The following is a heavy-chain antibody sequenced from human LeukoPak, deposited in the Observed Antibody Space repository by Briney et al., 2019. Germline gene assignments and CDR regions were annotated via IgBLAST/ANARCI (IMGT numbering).Heavy chain of an antibody. CDR2: ISSSSNYI. CDR3: ARAKNRIVGATTWFDP. D-gene: IGHD1-26*01. J-gene: IGHJ5*02. CDR1: GFTFSSYS. V-gene: IGHV3-21*01. Sequence: GGSLRLSCAASGFTFSSYSMNWVRQAPGKGLEWVSSISSSSNYIYYADSVKGRFTISRDNAKNSLYLQMNSLRAEDTAVYYCARAKNRIVGATTWFDPWGQGTLVTVSS.